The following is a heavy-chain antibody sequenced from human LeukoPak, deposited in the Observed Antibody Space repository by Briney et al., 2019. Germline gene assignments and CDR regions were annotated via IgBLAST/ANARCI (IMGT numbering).Heavy chain of an antibody. Sequence: GASVKVSCKASGYTFTSYYMHWVRQAPGQGLEWMGIINPSGGSTSYAQKFQGRVTMTRDTSISTAYMELSRLRSDDTAVYYCARLGYCSSTSCYTGDYWGQGTLVTVSS. D-gene: IGHD2-2*02. CDR2: INPSGGST. V-gene: IGHV1-46*01. J-gene: IGHJ4*02. CDR3: ARLGYCSSTSCYTGDY. CDR1: GYTFTSYY.